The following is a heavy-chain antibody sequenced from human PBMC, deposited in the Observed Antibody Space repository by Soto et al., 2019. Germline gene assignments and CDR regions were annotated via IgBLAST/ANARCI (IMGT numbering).Heavy chain of an antibody. V-gene: IGHV4-59*12. CDR3: ASGTTVTTYKDY. D-gene: IGHD4-17*01. Sequence: SETLSLTCTVSGGSISSYYWSWIRQPPGKGLEWIGYIYYSGSTNYNPSLKSRVTISVDKSKNQFSLKLSSVTAADTAVYYCASGTTVTTYKDYWGQGTLVTVSS. J-gene: IGHJ4*02. CDR2: IYYSGST. CDR1: GGSISSYY.